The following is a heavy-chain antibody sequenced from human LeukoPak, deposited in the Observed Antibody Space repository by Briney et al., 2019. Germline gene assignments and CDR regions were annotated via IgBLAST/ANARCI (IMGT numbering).Heavy chain of an antibody. CDR1: GGSISSYY. CDR2: IYYSGST. D-gene: IGHD3-9*01. J-gene: IGHJ4*02. Sequence: SVTLSLTCTVSGGSISSYYWSCIRQPPGKGLEWIGYIYYSGSTNYNPSLKSRVTISVDTSKNQFSLKLSSVTAADTAVYYCANANYDILTGYSFQFDYWGQGTLVTVSS. CDR3: ANANYDILTGYSFQFDY. V-gene: IGHV4-59*08.